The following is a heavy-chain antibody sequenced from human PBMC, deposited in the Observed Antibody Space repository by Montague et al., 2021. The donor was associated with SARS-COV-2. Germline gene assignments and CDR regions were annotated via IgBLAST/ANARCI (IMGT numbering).Heavy chain of an antibody. V-gene: IGHV4-4*02. J-gene: IGHJ4*02. D-gene: IGHD1-26*01. Sequence: SETLSLTCVVSGDSISTGNWWTWVSLPPGKGLVWGGEIYHTGSTTYKQSIKNRVSMSVDKSWNQLSLRLTTVTAADTAIYYWARKGGGRSDLAYWGQGTLVTVSS. CDR3: ARKGGGRSDLAY. CDR1: GDSISTGNW. CDR2: IYHTGST.